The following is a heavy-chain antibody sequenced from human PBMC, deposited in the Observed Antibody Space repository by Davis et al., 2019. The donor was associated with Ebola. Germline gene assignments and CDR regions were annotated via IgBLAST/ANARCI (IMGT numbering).Heavy chain of an antibody. CDR3: ARDGVGSYSPEDY. J-gene: IGHJ4*02. D-gene: IGHD1-26*01. CDR2: INPNSGGT. V-gene: IGHV1-2*06. Sequence: AASVKVSCKASGYTFTGYYMHWVRQAPGQGLEWMGRINPNSGGTNYAQKFQGRVTMTRDTSISTAYMELSRLRSDDTAVYYCARDGVGSYSPEDYWGQGTLVTVSS. CDR1: GYTFTGYY.